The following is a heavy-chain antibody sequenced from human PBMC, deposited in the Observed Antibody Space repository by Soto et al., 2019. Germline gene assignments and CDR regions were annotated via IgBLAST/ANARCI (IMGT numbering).Heavy chain of an antibody. CDR2: LYYGRSA. J-gene: IGHJ4*02. D-gene: IGHD3-22*01. Sequence: QVQLQESGPGLVKPSETLSLTCAVSGDSISSYYCMWIRQPPGKGLESIGYLYYGRSANYNPSLKXRXTXSXXTSTNQCSLTLSSMTAAYTAVYYCALRSMAVVPEYWGQGTLVTVSS. CDR1: GDSISSYY. CDR3: ALRSMAVVPEY. V-gene: IGHV4-59*01.